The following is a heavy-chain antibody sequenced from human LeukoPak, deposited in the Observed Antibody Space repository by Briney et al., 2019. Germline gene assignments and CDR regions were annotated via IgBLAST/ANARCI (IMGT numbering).Heavy chain of an antibody. CDR2: ISGGRSFT. CDR1: GFSFSSFS. D-gene: IGHD3-22*01. V-gene: IGHV3-21*04. J-gene: IGHJ5*02. Sequence: GGSLRLSCAASGFSFSSFSMNWVRQAPGKGLEGVSYISGGRSFTYYVDSVKGRFTISRDNAKNSLYLQMNSLRAEDTAVYYCAKESFYYPTGWFDPWGQGTLVTVSS. CDR3: AKESFYYPTGWFDP.